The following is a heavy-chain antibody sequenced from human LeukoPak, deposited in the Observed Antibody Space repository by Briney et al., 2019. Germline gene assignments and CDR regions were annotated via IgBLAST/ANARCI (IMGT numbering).Heavy chain of an antibody. CDR1: GGSISRGGYY. D-gene: IGHD3-10*01. J-gene: IGHJ4*02. V-gene: IGHV4-30-4*07. Sequence: SQTLSLTCTVSGGSISRGGYYWSWIRQHPGKGLEWIGNIYYSGSTYYSGSTNYKPSLKSRLTISGDTSKNQFALRLTSVTAADTAVYYCARLRYSGSGSYYSQFDYWGQGILVTVSS. CDR2: IYY. CDR3: ARLRYSGSGSYYSQFDY.